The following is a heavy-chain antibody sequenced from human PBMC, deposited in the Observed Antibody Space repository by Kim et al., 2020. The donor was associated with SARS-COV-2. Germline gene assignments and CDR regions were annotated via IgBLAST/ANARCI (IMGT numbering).Heavy chain of an antibody. CDR2: INPNSGGT. CDR1: GYTFTGYY. D-gene: IGHD6-19*01. J-gene: IGHJ4*02. V-gene: IGHV1-2*06. CDR3: AREMGSGWSIRVFDY. Sequence: ASVKVSCKASGYTFTGYYMHWVRQAPGQGLEWMGRINPNSGGTNYAQKFQGRVTMTRDTSISTAYMELSRLRSDDTAVYYCAREMGSGWSIRVFDYWGQGTLVTVSS.